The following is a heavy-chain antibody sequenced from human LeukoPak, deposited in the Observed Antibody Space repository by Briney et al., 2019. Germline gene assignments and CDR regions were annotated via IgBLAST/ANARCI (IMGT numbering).Heavy chain of an antibody. CDR1: GFTFSSYA. D-gene: IGHD1-7*01. CDR3: TTEYNWNYVH. CDR2: ISFDGSNK. V-gene: IGHV3-30-3*01. J-gene: IGHJ4*01. Sequence: GGSLRLSCAASGFTFSSYAMHWVRQAPGKGLEWVAVISFDGSNKYYADSVKGRFTISRDSSQNTLYLQMNSLKTEDTAVYYCTTEYNWNYVHWGQGTLVTVSS.